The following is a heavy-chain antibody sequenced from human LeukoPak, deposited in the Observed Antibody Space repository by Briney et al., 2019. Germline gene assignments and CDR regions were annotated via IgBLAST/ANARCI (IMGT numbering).Heavy chain of an antibody. J-gene: IGHJ2*01. D-gene: IGHD3-3*02. V-gene: IGHV4-59*01. CDR1: GGSISSYY. CDR3: ARDSTGYWYFDL. CDR2: IYYSGST. Sequence: SETLSLTCTVSGGSISSYYWSWIRQPPGKGLEWIGYIYYSGSTNYNPSLKSRVTISVDTSKNQFSLKLSSVTAADTAVYYCARDSTGYWYFDLWGRGTLVSVSS.